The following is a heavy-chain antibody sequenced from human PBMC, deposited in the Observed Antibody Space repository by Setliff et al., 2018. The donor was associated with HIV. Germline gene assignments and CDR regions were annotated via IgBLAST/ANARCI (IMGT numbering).Heavy chain of an antibody. J-gene: IGHJ1*01. CDR1: GGSISSHY. D-gene: IGHD2-21*02. CDR3: ASTYCGGDCYSRYFQH. Sequence: SETLSLTCTVPGGSISSHYWSWIRQPPGKGLEWIGSIYYSGSTNYNPSLKSRVTISVDTSKNQFSLKLSSVTAADTAVYYCASTYCGGDCYSRYFQHWGQGTLVTVSS. CDR2: IYYSGST. V-gene: IGHV4-59*11.